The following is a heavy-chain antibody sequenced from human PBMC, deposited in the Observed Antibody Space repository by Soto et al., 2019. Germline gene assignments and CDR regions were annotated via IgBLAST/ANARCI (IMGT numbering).Heavy chain of an antibody. D-gene: IGHD3-9*01. CDR2: IGGRGGSY. V-gene: IGHV3-23*01. CDR1: GFIFSSFT. Sequence: PGGSLRLSCTASGFIFSSFTMSWVRQAPAKGLEWVSTIGGRGGSYYYADSVKGRFTISRDNSKNIVYLQMNSLRAEDTAVYYCTKGRALTGVPPFNYYYGMDVWGHGTTVTVSS. CDR3: TKGRALTGVPPFNYYYGMDV. J-gene: IGHJ6*02.